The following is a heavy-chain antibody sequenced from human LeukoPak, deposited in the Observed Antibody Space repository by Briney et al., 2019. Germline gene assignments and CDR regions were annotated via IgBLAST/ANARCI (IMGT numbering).Heavy chain of an antibody. CDR1: GFTFSSYA. CDR2: ISYDGSNK. V-gene: IGHV3-30*04. Sequence: GRSLRLSCAASGFTFSSYAMHWVRQALGKGLEWVAVISYDGSNKYYADSVKGRFTISRDNSKNTLYLQMNSLRAEDTAVYYCASDTVRGSHPAPSNWFDPWGQGTLVTVSS. CDR3: ASDTVRGSHPAPSNWFDP. J-gene: IGHJ5*02. D-gene: IGHD3-10*01.